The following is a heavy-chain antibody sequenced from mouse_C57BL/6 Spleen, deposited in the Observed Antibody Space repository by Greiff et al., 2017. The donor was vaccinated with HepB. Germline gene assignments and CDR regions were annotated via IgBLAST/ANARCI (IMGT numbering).Heavy chain of an antibody. Sequence: EVQGVESGPGMVKPSQSLSLTCTVTGYSITSGYDWHWMRHFPGNKLEWMGYISYSGSTNYNPSLKSRISITHDTSKNHFFLKLNSVTTEDTATYYCARAYYGDAMDYWGQGTSVTVSS. CDR1: GYSITSGYD. CDR3: ARAYYGDAMDY. V-gene: IGHV3-1*01. J-gene: IGHJ4*01. D-gene: IGHD1-1*01. CDR2: ISYSGST.